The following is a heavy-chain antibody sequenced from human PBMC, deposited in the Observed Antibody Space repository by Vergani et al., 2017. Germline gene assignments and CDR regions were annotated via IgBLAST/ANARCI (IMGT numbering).Heavy chain of an antibody. Sequence: EVQLLESGGNLVQPGGSLRLSCAASGFTFTNSAMTWVRQAPGEGVEWVSGISGSGGFTYYADSVKGRFTISRDNSKNTMFLQMNNLRAEDTAVYYCAKDNVPGYYDSSGYCDYWGQGTLVTVSS. D-gene: IGHD3-22*01. V-gene: IGHV3-23*01. CDR2: ISGSGGFT. CDR3: AKDNVPGYYDSSGYCDY. J-gene: IGHJ4*02. CDR1: GFTFTNSA.